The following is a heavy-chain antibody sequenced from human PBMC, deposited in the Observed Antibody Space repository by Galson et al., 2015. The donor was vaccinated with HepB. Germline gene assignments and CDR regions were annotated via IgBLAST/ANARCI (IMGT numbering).Heavy chain of an antibody. CDR1: GFTFRNYV. V-gene: IGHV3-23*01. CDR3: AYRRDVYNFGFSY. D-gene: IGHD5-24*01. CDR2: ISGSGDDT. Sequence: SLRLSCAASGFTFRNYVMNWVRQAPGKGLDWVSSISGSGDDTYYADSVAGRFTISRDNSENTLYLQLHSLRAEDAAIYFCAYRRDVYNFGFSYWGQGTLVTVSS. J-gene: IGHJ4*02.